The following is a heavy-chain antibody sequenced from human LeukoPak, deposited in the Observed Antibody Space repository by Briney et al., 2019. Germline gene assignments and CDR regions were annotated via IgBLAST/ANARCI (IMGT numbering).Heavy chain of an antibody. CDR2: ISAYNGNT. Sequence: ASVKVSCKASGYTFTSYGISWVRQAPGQGLEWMGWISAYNGNTNYAQKLQGRVTMTTDTSTSTAYMELRSLRSDDTAVYYCARFAAVYYGSGSPYYFDYWGQGTLVTVSS. J-gene: IGHJ4*02. D-gene: IGHD3-10*01. CDR3: ARFAAVYYGSGSPYYFDY. CDR1: GYTFTSYG. V-gene: IGHV1-18*01.